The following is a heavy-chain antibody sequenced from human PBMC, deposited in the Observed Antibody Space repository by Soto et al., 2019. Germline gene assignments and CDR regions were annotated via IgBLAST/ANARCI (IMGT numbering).Heavy chain of an antibody. CDR3: AKDLLGPGRAYGMDV. Sequence: QVQLVESGGGVVQPGRSLRLSCAASGFTCSSYGMHWVHQAPGKGLEWVAVISYDGSNKYYADSVKGRFTISRDNSKNTLYLQMNSLRAEDTAVYYCAKDLLGPGRAYGMDVWGQGTTVTVSS. CDR1: GFTCSSYG. CDR2: ISYDGSNK. J-gene: IGHJ6*02. D-gene: IGHD7-27*01. V-gene: IGHV3-30*18.